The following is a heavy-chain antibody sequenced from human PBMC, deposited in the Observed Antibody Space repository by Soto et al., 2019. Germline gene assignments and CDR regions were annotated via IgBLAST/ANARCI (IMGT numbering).Heavy chain of an antibody. D-gene: IGHD6-13*01. CDR1: GFTFSSYD. CDR2: ISYDGSNN. CDR3: AKSHSSSWYGSYYYYGMDV. Sequence: PGGSLRLSCAASGFTFSSYDMHWVRQAPGKGLEWVALISYDGSNNYYADSVKGRFSISRDNSKNPLYLQMNSLRAEDTAVYFCAKSHSSSWYGSYYYYGMDVWGQGTTVTVSS. J-gene: IGHJ6*02. V-gene: IGHV3-30*18.